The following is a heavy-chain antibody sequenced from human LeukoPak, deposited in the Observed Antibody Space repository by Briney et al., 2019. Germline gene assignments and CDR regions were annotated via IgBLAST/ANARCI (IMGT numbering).Heavy chain of an antibody. Sequence: TGGSLRLSCAASGFTFSDYYMSWIRQAPGKGLEWVSVIYSGGSTYYADSVKGRFTISRDNSKNTLYLQMNSLRAEDTAVYYCAKDQPDYDFWSGYYYFDYWGQGTLVTVSS. CDR2: IYSGGST. V-gene: IGHV3-53*01. CDR3: AKDQPDYDFWSGYYYFDY. D-gene: IGHD3-3*01. J-gene: IGHJ4*02. CDR1: GFTFSDYY.